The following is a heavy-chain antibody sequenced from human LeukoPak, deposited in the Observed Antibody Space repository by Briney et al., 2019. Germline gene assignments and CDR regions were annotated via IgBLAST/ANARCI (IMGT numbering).Heavy chain of an antibody. D-gene: IGHD3-22*01. CDR1: GFTFSSYW. CDR3: ARGGGLNYDSSGYYHVGYFDY. J-gene: IGHJ4*02. V-gene: IGHV3-7*01. Sequence: GGSLRLSCEASGFTFSSYWMSWVRQAPGEGLQWVANIRQDGSEKYYVDSVKGRFTISRDNAKNSLYLQMNSLRAEDTAVYYCARGGGLNYDSSGYYHVGYFDYWGQGTLVTVSS. CDR2: IRQDGSEK.